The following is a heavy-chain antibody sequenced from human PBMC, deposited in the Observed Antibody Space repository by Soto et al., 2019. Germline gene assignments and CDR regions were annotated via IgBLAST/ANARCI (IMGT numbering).Heavy chain of an antibody. CDR2: ISRSSSYI. D-gene: IGHD2-2*01. CDR3: ARSTSWSSPLDY. CDR1: GFTFSSYS. V-gene: IGHV3-21*01. J-gene: IGHJ4*02. Sequence: PGGSLRLSCAASGFTFSSYSMNWVRQAPGKGLEWVSSISRSSSYIYYADSVKGRFTISRDNAKNSLYLQMNSLRAEDTAVYYCARSTSWSSPLDYWGQGTLVTVSS.